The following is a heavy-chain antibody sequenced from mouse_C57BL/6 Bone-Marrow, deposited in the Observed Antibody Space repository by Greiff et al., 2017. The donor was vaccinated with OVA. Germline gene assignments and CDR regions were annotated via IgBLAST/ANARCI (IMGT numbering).Heavy chain of an antibody. V-gene: IGHV1-54*01. J-gene: IGHJ4*01. CDR1: GYAFTNYL. CDR2: INPGSGGT. Sequence: QVQLQQSGAELVRPGTSVKVSCKASGYAFTNYLIEWVKQRPGQGLEWIGVINPGSGGTNYNEKFKGKATLTADESSSTAYMQLSSLTSEDSAVYFCARGVYYAMDYWGQGTSVTVSS. CDR3: ARGVYYAMDY.